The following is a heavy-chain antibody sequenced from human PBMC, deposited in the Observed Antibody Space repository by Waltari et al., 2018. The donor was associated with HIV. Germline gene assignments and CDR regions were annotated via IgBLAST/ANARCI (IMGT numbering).Heavy chain of an antibody. J-gene: IGHJ4*02. Sequence: EVQLVQSGGGLIKPGGHLRLSCAASGLSVSSYWMHWVRQTPGKGLVWVSRINIDGSRIDYADSVRGRFTISRDSAKNTLSLQMNSLTEEDTAVYYCSRDTFGEYDYWGQGTLVTVSS. CDR1: GLSVSSYW. CDR2: INIDGSRI. V-gene: IGHV3-74*01. D-gene: IGHD3-10*01. CDR3: SRDTFGEYDY.